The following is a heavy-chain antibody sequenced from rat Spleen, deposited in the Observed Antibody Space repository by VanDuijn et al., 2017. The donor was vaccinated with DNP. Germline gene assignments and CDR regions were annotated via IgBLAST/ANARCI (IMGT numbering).Heavy chain of an antibody. J-gene: IGHJ2*01. D-gene: IGHD5-1*01. V-gene: IGHV5-34*01. Sequence: EVQLVESGGGLVQPGRSLKLSCLASGFTFSSYGMNWIRQAPGKGLEWVASISSSSSFIYYTDTLKGRFTISRENAKNTLYLQMTSLRSEDTATYYCARLKWERAYYFDYWGQGIMVTVSS. CDR2: ISSSSSFI. CDR3: ARLKWERAYYFDY. CDR1: GFTFSSYG.